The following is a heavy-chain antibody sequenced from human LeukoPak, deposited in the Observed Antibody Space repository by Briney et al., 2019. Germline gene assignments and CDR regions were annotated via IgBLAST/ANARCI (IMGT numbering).Heavy chain of an antibody. J-gene: IGHJ6*03. CDR2: IWYDGSNK. D-gene: IGHD2-2*02. Sequence: GRSLRLSCAASGFTFSSYGMHWVRQAPGKGPGWVAVIWYDGSNKYYADSVKGRFTISRDNSKNTLYLQMNSLRAEDTAVYYCARAGSHCSSTSCYRKYYYYYYMDVWGKGTTVTVSS. V-gene: IGHV3-33*01. CDR1: GFTFSSYG. CDR3: ARAGSHCSSTSCYRKYYYYYYMDV.